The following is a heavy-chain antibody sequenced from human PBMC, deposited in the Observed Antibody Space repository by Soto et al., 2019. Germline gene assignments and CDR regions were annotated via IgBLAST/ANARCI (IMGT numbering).Heavy chain of an antibody. J-gene: IGHJ3*02. D-gene: IGHD3-9*01. Sequence: VGSLRLSCVASGFMFTKSTMNWVRQAPGKGLEWVSSITSASDYIFYADSVKGRFTVSRDNANNSLYLQMNSLRAEDTAVYYCARVGTGSSTPLDIWGQGTMVTV. CDR3: ARVGTGSSTPLDI. CDR2: ITSASDYI. V-gene: IGHV3-21*01. CDR1: GFMFTKST.